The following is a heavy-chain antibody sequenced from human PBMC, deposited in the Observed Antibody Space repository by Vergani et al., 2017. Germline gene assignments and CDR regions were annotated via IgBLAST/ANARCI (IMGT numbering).Heavy chain of an antibody. J-gene: IGHJ6*03. CDR2: MNPNSGNT. V-gene: IGHV1-8*01. Sequence: QVQLVQSGAEVKKPGAPVKVFCKASGYTLTRYDTNWVRQATGQGLAWMGWMNPNSGNTGYAQKFQGRVTMSRNTSISTAYMELSSLRSEDTAVYYCGRGWWRFCRTQCYYYLDVWGKGTTVTVSS. CDR3: GRGWWRFCRTQCYYYLDV. D-gene: IGHD2-21*01. CDR1: GYTLTRYD.